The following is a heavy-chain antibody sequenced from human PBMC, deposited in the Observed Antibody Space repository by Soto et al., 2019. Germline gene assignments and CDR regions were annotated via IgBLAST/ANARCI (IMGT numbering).Heavy chain of an antibody. J-gene: IGHJ4*02. CDR1: GFTFSNYA. CDR2: ISYDGSNK. Sequence: GGSLRLSCAASGFTFSNYAMHWVRQAPGKGLEWVAVISYDGSNKYYADSVKGRFTISRDNSKNTLDLQMNSLRAEDTAVYYCAKSTLTTVTTSLDYWGQGTLVTVSS. D-gene: IGHD4-17*01. V-gene: IGHV3-30*18. CDR3: AKSTLTTVTTSLDY.